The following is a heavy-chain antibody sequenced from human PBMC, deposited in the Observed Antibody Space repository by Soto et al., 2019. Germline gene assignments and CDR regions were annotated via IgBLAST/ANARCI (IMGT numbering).Heavy chain of an antibody. CDR3: ARITRSPNSGYFDY. V-gene: IGHV4-59*01. CDR2: IYYTGST. CDR1: GDSMSSYY. D-gene: IGHD7-27*01. J-gene: IGHJ4*02. Sequence: QVQLQESGPGLVKPSETLSLTCTVSGDSMSSYYWSWFRQPPGKGLEWVGYIYYTGSTNYNPSLKSRVTVSVDTSKNQFSLILSSMTAADTAVYYCARITRSPNSGYFDYWGQGALVTVSS.